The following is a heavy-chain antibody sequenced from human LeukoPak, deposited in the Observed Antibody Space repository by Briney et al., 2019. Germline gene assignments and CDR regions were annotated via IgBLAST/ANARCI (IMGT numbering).Heavy chain of an antibody. J-gene: IGHJ4*02. CDR1: GGSISSSSYY. CDR2: IYYSGST. CDR3: ARLFRDGSGSYYPD. D-gene: IGHD3-10*01. V-gene: IGHV4-39*07. Sequence: SETLSLTCTVSGGSISSSSYYWGWIRQPPGKGLEWIGSIYYSGSTYYNPSLKSRVTISVDTSKNQFSLKLSSVTAADTAVYYCARLFRDGSGSYYPDWGQGTLVTVSS.